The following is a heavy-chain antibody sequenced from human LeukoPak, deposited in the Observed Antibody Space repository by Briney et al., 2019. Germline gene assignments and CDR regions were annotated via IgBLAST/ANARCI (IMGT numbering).Heavy chain of an antibody. CDR1: GFTFSSYA. J-gene: IGHJ5*02. CDR3: AKTVYDFWSGYSFWFDP. V-gene: IGHV3-23*01. CDR2: ISGSGGST. D-gene: IGHD3-3*01. Sequence: GGSLRLSCAASGFTFSSYAMSWVRQAPGKGLEWVSAISGSGGSTYYADSVKGRFTISRDNSKNTLYLQMNSLRAEDTAVYYCAKTVYDFWSGYSFWFDPWGQGTLVTVSS.